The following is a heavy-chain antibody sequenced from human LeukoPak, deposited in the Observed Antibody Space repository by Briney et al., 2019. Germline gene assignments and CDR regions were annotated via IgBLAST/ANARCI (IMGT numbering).Heavy chain of an antibody. V-gene: IGHV4-34*01. Sequence: SETLSLTCAVFGGSLSGYYWSWIRQPPGKGLERIGEISHSGTTNYNPSLKSRVTISVDTSKNQFSLKLSSVTAADTAVYYCASRSGFLWGQGTLVTVSS. CDR2: ISHSGTT. CDR1: GGSLSGYY. D-gene: IGHD3-22*01. J-gene: IGHJ4*02. CDR3: ASRSGFL.